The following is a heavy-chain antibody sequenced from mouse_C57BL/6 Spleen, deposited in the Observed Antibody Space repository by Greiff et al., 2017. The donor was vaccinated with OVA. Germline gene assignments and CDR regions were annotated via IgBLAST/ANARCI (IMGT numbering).Heavy chain of an antibody. CDR1: GYTFTSYW. Sequence: VQLQQPGAELVKPGASVKLSCKASGYTFTSYWMHWVKQRPGQGLEWIGMIHPNSGSTNYNEKFKRKATLTVDKSSSTAYMQLSSLTSEDSAVYYCASFITTVVATMGYWYFDVWGTGTTVTVSS. CDR3: ASFITTVVATMGYWYFDV. D-gene: IGHD1-1*01. CDR2: IHPNSGST. V-gene: IGHV1-64*01. J-gene: IGHJ1*03.